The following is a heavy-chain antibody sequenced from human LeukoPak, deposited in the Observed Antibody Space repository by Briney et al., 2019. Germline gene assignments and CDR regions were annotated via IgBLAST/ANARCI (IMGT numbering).Heavy chain of an antibody. CDR1: GGSVSDYY. D-gene: IGHD6-6*01. CDR2: IYYTGST. CDR3: AREALGAARGDFDY. Sequence: PSESLSLTCTISGGSVSDYYWSWIRQSPGKGLEWIGYIYYTGSTTYNPSLKSRVTMSADTSKNQFSLKLSSVTAADTAVYYCAREALGAARGDFDYWGQGTLVTVSS. V-gene: IGHV4-59*02. J-gene: IGHJ4*02.